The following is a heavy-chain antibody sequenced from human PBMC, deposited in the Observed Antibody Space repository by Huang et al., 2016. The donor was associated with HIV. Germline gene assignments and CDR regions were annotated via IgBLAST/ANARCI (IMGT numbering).Heavy chain of an antibody. V-gene: IGHV2-5*02. CDR2: IFWDDDK. J-gene: IGHJ4*02. D-gene: IGHD3-3*01. CDR3: AHRQTYDFWSGSFDS. CDR1: GFSITTDGAG. Sequence: QITLKESGPTLVKPTQTLTLTCTFSGFSITTDGAGVGWIRQPPGKDLEWLQLIFWDDDKRYSPSLKNRLSITKDTSKNQVVLTMTNMDPVDTATYFCAHRQTYDFWSGSFDSWGQGTLVTVSS.